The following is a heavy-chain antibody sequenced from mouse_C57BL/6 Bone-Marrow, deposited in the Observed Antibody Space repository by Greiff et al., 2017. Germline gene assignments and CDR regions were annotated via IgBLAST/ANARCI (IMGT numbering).Heavy chain of an antibody. V-gene: IGHV2-2*01. J-gene: IGHJ4*01. CDR3: ARKYDGFYYAMDD. Sequence: QVQLKESGPGLVQPSQSLSITCTVSGFSLTSYGVHWVRQSPGKGLEWLGVIWSGGSTDYNAAFISRLSISKDNSKSQVFFKMNSLQADDTAIYYCARKYDGFYYAMDDWGQGTSVTVSS. D-gene: IGHD2-3*01. CDR1: GFSLTSYG. CDR2: IWSGGST.